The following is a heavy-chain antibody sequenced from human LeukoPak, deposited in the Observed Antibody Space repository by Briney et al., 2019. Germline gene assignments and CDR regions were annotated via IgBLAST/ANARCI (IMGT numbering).Heavy chain of an antibody. CDR1: GGSLSSSNYY. V-gene: IGHV4-39*01. J-gene: IGHJ5*02. D-gene: IGHD4-17*01. CDR2: MYYSGSS. Sequence: SETLSLTCTVSGGSLSSSNYYWGWIRQPPGKGLEWIGSMYYSGSSYYNPSLKSRVTISVDTSKNQFSLKLNSVTAADTAVYYCARRVTTVTRGSWFDPWGQGTLVTVSS. CDR3: ARRVTTVTRGSWFDP.